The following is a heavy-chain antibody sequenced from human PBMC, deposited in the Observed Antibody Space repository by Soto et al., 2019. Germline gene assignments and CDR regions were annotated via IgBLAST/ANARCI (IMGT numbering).Heavy chain of an antibody. CDR3: ARGRMTTMTGFDY. Sequence: QVQLQESGPGLVKPSQTLSLTCTVSGGSISSGGHYWSWIRQHPGEGLEWIGYIYYSGSTYYNLSLKSRVTISVDTSKNQFSLKLNSVTAADTAVYYCARGRMTTMTGFDYWGQGTLVTVSS. J-gene: IGHJ4*02. D-gene: IGHD4-17*01. CDR2: IYYSGST. CDR1: GGSISSGGHY. V-gene: IGHV4-31*03.